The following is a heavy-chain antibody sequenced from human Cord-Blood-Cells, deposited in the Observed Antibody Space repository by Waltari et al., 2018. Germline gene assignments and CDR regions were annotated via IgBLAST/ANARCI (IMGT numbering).Heavy chain of an antibody. Sequence: QVQLVQSGAEVKKPGSSVTVSCKASGGTFSSYAISWVRQAPGQGLEWMGRIIPILGIANYAQKFQGRVTITADKSTSTAYMELSSLRSEDTAVYYCARDMGGYYGSGSDAFDIWGQGTMVTVSS. V-gene: IGHV1-69*09. J-gene: IGHJ3*02. CDR1: GGTFSSYA. CDR3: ARDMGGYYGSGSDAFDI. CDR2: IIPILGIA. D-gene: IGHD3-10*01.